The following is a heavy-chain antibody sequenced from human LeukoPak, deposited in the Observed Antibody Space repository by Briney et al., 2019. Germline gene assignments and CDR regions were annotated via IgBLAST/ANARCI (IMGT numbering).Heavy chain of an antibody. CDR1: GFTFSSYS. CDR3: ARGWAAAVDYYYYMDV. D-gene: IGHD6-13*01. J-gene: IGHJ6*03. Sequence: PGGSLRLSCAASGFTFSSYSMNWVRQAPGKGLEWVSYISSSGSTIYYADSVKGRFTISRDNAKNSLYLQMNSLRAEDTAVYYCARGWAAAVDYYYYMDVWGKGTTVTVSS. V-gene: IGHV3-48*04. CDR2: ISSSGSTI.